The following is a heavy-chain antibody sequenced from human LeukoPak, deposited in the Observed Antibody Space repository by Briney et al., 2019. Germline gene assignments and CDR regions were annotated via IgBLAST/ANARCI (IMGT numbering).Heavy chain of an antibody. J-gene: IGHJ4*02. D-gene: IGHD6-13*01. CDR3: ARVSIAAAGYFDY. V-gene: IGHV3-48*01. Sequence: PGGSLRLSCAASGFTFSSYSMNWVRQAPGKGLEWVSYISSSSSTIYYADSVKGRLTISRDNAKNSLYLQMNSLRAEDTAVYYCARVSIAAAGYFDYWGQGTLVTVSS. CDR2: ISSSSSTI. CDR1: GFTFSSYS.